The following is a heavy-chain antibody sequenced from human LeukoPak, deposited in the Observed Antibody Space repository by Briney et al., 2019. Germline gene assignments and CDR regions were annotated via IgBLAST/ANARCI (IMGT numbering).Heavy chain of an antibody. CDR1: GYTFMNNG. V-gene: IGHV1-18*01. D-gene: IGHD2-2*01. J-gene: IGHJ3*02. CDR3: ARVAFCSTTSCSDAFDI. Sequence: ASVKVSCKASGYTFMNNGISWVRQAPGQGLEWMGWISVNNGDTNYAQKVQGRVTMTTDTSTSTAYMELRSLRSDDTAMYHCARVAFCSTTSCSDAFDIWGQGTRVTVSS. CDR2: ISVNNGDT.